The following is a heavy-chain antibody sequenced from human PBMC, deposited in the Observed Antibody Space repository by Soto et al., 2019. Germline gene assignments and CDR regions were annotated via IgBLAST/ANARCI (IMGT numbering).Heavy chain of an antibody. CDR2: VNPSGGHT. CDR3: ARGGHVVVVTAALDY. Sequence: QVQLVQSGAEVKKPGASVKVSCKASGDTFTDYYIHWVRQAPGQGLEWMGTVNPSGGHTTYAQHFLGRTTMTRDRSTSTLYMALTSLPSEDTAVYYCARGGHVVVVTAALDYWGQGTLVTISS. D-gene: IGHD2-21*02. CDR1: GDTFTDYY. J-gene: IGHJ4*02. V-gene: IGHV1-46*01.